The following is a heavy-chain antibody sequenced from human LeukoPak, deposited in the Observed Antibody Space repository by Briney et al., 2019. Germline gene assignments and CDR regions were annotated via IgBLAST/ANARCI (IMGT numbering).Heavy chain of an antibody. J-gene: IGHJ4*02. CDR2: IYPGDSDT. CDR3: ARQDDTSALYYVPRYFNY. Sequence: GESLKISCKGSGYRFTNYWIGWVRHLPGKGLEWMGIIYPGDSDTTYSPSFQGQVTISADKSISTAYLQWSSLKASDSAMYYCARQDDTSALYYVPRYFNYWGQGTLVTVSS. CDR1: GYRFTNYW. V-gene: IGHV5-51*01. D-gene: IGHD3-22*01.